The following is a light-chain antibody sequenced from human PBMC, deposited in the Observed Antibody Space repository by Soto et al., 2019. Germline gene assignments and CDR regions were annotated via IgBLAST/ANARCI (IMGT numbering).Light chain of an antibody. V-gene: IGLV2-14*01. J-gene: IGLJ1*01. CDR3: NSYTSSSTLL. CDR1: SSDVGGYKY. Sequence: QPVLTQPASVSGSPGQSITISCTGTSSDVGGYKYVSWYQQHPGKAPKLIIYEVTNRPSGVSNRFSGSKSGNTASLTISGLQAEDEADYYCNSYTSSSTLLFGTGTKLTVL. CDR2: EVT.